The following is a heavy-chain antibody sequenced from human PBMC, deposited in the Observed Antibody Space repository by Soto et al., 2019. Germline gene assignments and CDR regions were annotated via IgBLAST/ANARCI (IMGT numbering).Heavy chain of an antibody. CDR3: ARGYYDFWSGYYYYGMDV. D-gene: IGHD3-3*01. V-gene: IGHV3-33*01. J-gene: IGHJ6*02. CDR1: GFTFSSYG. CDR2: IWYDGSNK. Sequence: PGGSLRLSCAASGFTFSSYGMHWVRQAPGKGLEWVAVIWYDGSNKYYADSVKGRFTISRDNSKNTLYLQMNSLRAEDTAVYYCARGYYDFWSGYYYYGMDVWGQGTTVTVSS.